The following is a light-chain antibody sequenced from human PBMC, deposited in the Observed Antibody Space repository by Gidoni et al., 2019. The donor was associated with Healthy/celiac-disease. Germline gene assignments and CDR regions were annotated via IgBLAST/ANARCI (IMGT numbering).Light chain of an antibody. V-gene: IGKV1-33*01. CDR2: DAS. CDR3: QQYDDLPLLT. J-gene: IGKJ4*01. CDR1: QDISNY. Sequence: DIQMTQSPSSLSASVGDRVTITCQASQDISNYLNWYQQKPGEAPKLLIYDASNLETGGPSRFSRSGSGTDYTFTISSLQHEDIATYYCQQYDDLPLLTFGGGTKVEIK.